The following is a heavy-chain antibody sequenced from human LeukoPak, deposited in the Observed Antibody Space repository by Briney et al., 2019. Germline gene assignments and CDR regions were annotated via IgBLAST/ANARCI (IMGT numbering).Heavy chain of an antibody. J-gene: IGHJ4*02. CDR3: VRLLDRDF. Sequence: PGGSLRLSCAASGFRLSNHWMHWVRQAPGTGLVWVSRINHDGSITDYADSLKGRFTISRDNAKNTVYLQMGSLRVEDTAVYYCVRLLDRDFWGRGTLVTVSS. CDR1: GFRLSNHW. V-gene: IGHV3-74*01. CDR2: INHDGSIT.